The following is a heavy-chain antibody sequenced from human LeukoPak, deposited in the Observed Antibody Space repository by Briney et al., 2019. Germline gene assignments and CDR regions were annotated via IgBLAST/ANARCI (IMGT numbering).Heavy chain of an antibody. D-gene: IGHD2-15*01. CDR1: GFTFSSYG. V-gene: IGHV3-30*02. CDR2: IRYDGSNK. Sequence: PGGSLRLSCAASGFTFSSYGMHWVRQAPGKGLEWVAFIRYDGSNKYYADSVKGRFTISRDNSKNTLYLQMNSLRAEDTAVYYCAKVRIVEYYFDYWGQGTLVTVSS. J-gene: IGHJ4*02. CDR3: AKVRIVEYYFDY.